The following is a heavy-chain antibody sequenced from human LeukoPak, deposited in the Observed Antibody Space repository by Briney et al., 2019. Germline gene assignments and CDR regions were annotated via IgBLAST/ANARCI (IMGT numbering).Heavy chain of an antibody. D-gene: IGHD3-10*01. J-gene: IGHJ5*02. V-gene: IGHV4-38-2*02. CDR1: GMSITSRHY. CDR2: TSHSDSP. CDR3: AREGSPGLGDWFDP. Sequence: SETLSLTCSVSGMSITSRHYWGWIRQLPGKGLEWIGSTSHSDSPYYNPSLESRVTISLDTSKNQFSLKLSSVTAADTAVYYCAREGSPGLGDWFDPWGQGTLVTVSS.